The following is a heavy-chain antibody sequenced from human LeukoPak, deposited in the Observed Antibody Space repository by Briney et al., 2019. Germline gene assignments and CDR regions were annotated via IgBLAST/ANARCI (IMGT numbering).Heavy chain of an antibody. D-gene: IGHD6-6*01. J-gene: IGHJ4*02. CDR1: GGSINSYY. Sequence: SETLSLTCTVSGGSINSYYWSWIRQPPGKGLEWIGYIYYSGSTNYNPSLKSRVTISVDTSKNQFSLKLSSVTAADTAVYYCARGRQLVTDYWGQGTLVTVSS. CDR3: ARGRQLVTDY. CDR2: IYYSGST. V-gene: IGHV4-59*01.